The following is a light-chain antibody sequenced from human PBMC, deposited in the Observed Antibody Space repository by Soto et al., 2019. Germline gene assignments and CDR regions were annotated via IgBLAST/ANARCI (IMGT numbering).Light chain of an antibody. Sequence: QSVLTQPPSASGTPGQRVTISCSGSRSNIGSNYVYWYQQLPGTAPKLLIYRNNQRPSGVPDRFSGSKSGTSASLAISGLRSEDEADYYCAAWDDSLRGLWVFGGGTQLTVL. CDR1: RSNIGSNY. J-gene: IGLJ3*02. CDR2: RNN. V-gene: IGLV1-47*01. CDR3: AAWDDSLRGLWV.